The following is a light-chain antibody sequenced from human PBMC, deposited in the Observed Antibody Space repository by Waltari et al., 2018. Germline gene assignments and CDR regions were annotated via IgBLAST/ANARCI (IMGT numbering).Light chain of an antibody. J-gene: IGKJ1*01. CDR2: GAS. V-gene: IGKV3-20*01. CDR3: QKYDRLPAT. Sequence: EIALTLSPGTLSLSPGERGTLSCRASQSVSRFLAWYQQKPGQAPRLLIYGASTRATGIPDRFSGSGSGTDFSLTISRLEPEDFAVYYCQKYDRLPATFGQGTKVEIK. CDR1: QSVSRF.